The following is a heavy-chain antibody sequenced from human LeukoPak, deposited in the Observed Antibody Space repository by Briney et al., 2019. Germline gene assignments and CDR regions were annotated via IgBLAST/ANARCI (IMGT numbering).Heavy chain of an antibody. Sequence: ASVKVSCKASGYTFNGHYMHWVRQAPGQGPEWMGWINPKSGDTNYAQKFQGRVTMTRDTSISTAYMELSRLRSDDTAVYYCARDRYYYGSGSYYPDPWGQGTLVTVSS. CDR2: INPKSGDT. D-gene: IGHD3-10*01. CDR1: GYTFNGHY. V-gene: IGHV1-2*02. J-gene: IGHJ5*02. CDR3: ARDRYYYGSGSYYPDP.